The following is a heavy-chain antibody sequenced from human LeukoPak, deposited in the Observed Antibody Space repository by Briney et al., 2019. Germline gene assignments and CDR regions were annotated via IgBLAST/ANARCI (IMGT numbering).Heavy chain of an antibody. Sequence: GSLRLSCAASGFTFSSYEMNWVRQAPGKGLEWIGEIYHSGSTNYNPSLKSRVTISVDKSKNQVSLKMSSVTAADTAVYYCAKSDGYGLIDYWGQGTLVTVSS. D-gene: IGHD2-21*02. J-gene: IGHJ4*01. CDR3: AKSDGYGLIDY. CDR2: IYHSGST. CDR1: GFTFSSYE. V-gene: IGHV4-34*08.